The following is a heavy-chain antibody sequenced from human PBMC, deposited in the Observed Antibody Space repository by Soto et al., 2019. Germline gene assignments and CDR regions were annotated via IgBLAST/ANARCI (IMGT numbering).Heavy chain of an antibody. V-gene: IGHV1-18*01. J-gene: IGHJ4*02. CDR1: GYTFTSYG. Sequence: ASVKVSCKASGYTFTSYGISWVRQAPGQGLEWMGWISAYNGNTNYAQKLQGRVTMTTDTSTSTAYMELRSLRSDDTAVYYCARASSPTYDYIWGSYPDASILYYFDYWGQGTLVTVSS. D-gene: IGHD3-16*02. CDR3: ARASSPTYDYIWGSYPDASILYYFDY. CDR2: ISAYNGNT.